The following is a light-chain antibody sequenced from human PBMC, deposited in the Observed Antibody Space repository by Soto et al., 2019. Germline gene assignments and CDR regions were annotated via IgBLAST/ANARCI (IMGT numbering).Light chain of an antibody. CDR3: QQRSNWPRT. V-gene: IGKV3-11*01. CDR1: QNISNY. J-gene: IGKJ1*01. Sequence: IVLIQSETTLSVSPGERATLSCRASQNISNYLIWYQQKPGQAPRLLIYDVSNRATDIPARFSGSGSGTDFTLTISSLEPEDLAVYYCQQRSNWPRTFGQRSIVDVK. CDR2: DVS.